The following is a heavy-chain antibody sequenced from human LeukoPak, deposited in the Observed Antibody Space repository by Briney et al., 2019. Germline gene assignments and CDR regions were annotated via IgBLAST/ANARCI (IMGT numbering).Heavy chain of an antibody. D-gene: IGHD6-19*01. V-gene: IGHV1-24*01. CDR2: FDSENNKM. J-gene: IGHJ4*02. CDR3: ATDRVYRSSGRSWGFFDS. CDR1: EYSLSDLS. Sequence: ASVKVSCKISEYSLSDLSIHWVREAPGEGLEWMGGFDSENNKMVYSQKFQGRVTMTEDTSADTAYMELTSLRSEDTAVYFCATDRVYRSSGRSWGFFDSWGQGTLVIVSS.